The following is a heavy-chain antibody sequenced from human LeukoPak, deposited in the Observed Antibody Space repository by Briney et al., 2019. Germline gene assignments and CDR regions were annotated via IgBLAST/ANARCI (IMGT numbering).Heavy chain of an antibody. CDR3: ARFIVVRGRAFDI. CDR1: GGSISSYY. D-gene: IGHD3-10*01. V-gene: IGHV4-59*01. CDR2: IYYSGST. J-gene: IGHJ3*02. Sequence: PSETLSLTCTVSGGSISSYYWSWIRQPPGKGLEWIGYIYYSGSTNYNPSLKSRVTISVDTSKNQFSLKLSPVTAADTAVYYCARFIVVRGRAFDIWGQGTMVTVSS.